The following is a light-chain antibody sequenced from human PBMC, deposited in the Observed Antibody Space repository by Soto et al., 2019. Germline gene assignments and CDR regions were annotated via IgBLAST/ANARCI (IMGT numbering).Light chain of an antibody. CDR2: DVS. CDR1: GTDVGGYNY. CDR3: SSYTTRNTLWV. J-gene: IGLJ3*02. V-gene: IGLV2-14*01. Sequence: QSALTQPASVSGSPGQPITISCTGTGTDVGGYNYVSWYQHHPGKAPKLMIYDVSNRPSGVSNRFSGSKSANTASLTISGLQAEDEADYYCSSYTTRNTLWVFGGGTKLTVL.